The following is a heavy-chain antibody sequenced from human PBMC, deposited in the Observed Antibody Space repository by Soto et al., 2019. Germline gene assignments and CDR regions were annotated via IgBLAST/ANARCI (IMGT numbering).Heavy chain of an antibody. CDR1: GGTFSSYT. Sequence: QVQLVQSGAEVKKPGSSVKVSCKASGGTFSSYTISWVRQAPGQGLEWMGRIIPILGIANYAQKFQGRVTITADKSTSTAYMELSSLRSEDTAVYYCAKGRRYCSSTSCYFDSWGQGTLVTVSS. CDR2: IIPILGIA. J-gene: IGHJ4*02. V-gene: IGHV1-69*02. CDR3: AKGRRYCSSTSCYFDS. D-gene: IGHD2-2*01.